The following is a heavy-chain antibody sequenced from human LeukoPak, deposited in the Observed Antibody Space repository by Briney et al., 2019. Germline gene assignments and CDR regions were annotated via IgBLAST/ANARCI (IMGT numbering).Heavy chain of an antibody. J-gene: IGHJ4*02. CDR2: INPNSGGT. V-gene: IGHV1-2*02. D-gene: IGHD3-22*01. Sequence: ASVKVSCKASGYTFTGYYMHCVRQAPGQGLEWMGWINPNSGGTNYAQKFQGRVTMTRDTSISTAYMELSRLRSDDTAVYYCARGNTYYYDSSGYHDYWGQGTLVTVSS. CDR3: ARGNTYYYDSSGYHDY. CDR1: GYTFTGYY.